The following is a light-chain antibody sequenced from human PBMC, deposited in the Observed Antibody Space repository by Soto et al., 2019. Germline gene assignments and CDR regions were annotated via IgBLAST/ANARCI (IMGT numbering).Light chain of an antibody. Sequence: DMVLTQSPGTLSLSPRERATLSCRASQSVGSYLAWYQQKPGQAPRLLIYTTSNRATDIPDRFSGSGSGTDFTLTISSLEPEDFAVYYCQHYGGSPWTFGQGTKVEI. CDR3: QHYGGSPWT. J-gene: IGKJ1*01. CDR1: QSVGSY. V-gene: IGKV3-20*01. CDR2: TTS.